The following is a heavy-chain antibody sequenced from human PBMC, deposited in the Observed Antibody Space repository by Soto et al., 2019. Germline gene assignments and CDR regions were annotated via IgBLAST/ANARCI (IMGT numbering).Heavy chain of an antibody. D-gene: IGHD6-19*01. CDR1: CGSISSYY. J-gene: IGHJ4*02. Sequence: SETLSLTCTVSCGSISSYYWSWVRQPPGKGLEWIGFIYYSGSTNYNPSLKSRVTMSVDTSKNQFSLKVSSVTAADTAVYYCARLGTYSSGWRVDYWGQGTLVTVSS. CDR3: ARLGTYSSGWRVDY. V-gene: IGHV4-59*08. CDR2: IYYSGST.